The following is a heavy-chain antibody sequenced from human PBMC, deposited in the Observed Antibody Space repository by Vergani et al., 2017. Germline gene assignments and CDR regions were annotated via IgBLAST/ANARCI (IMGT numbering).Heavy chain of an antibody. CDR3: ARENNVFDAFDI. CDR2: IYSGGST. V-gene: IGHV3-66*01. J-gene: IGHJ3*02. CDR1: GFTFSSYA. D-gene: IGHD1-14*01. Sequence: EVQLLESGGGLVQPGGSLRLSCAASGFTFSSYAMSWVRQAPGKGLEWVSVIYSGGSTYYADSVKGRFTISRDNAKNTLYLQMNSLRAEDTAVYYCARENNVFDAFDIWGQGTMVTVSS.